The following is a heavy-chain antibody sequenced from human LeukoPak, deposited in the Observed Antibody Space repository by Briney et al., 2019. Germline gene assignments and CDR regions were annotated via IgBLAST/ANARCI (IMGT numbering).Heavy chain of an antibody. Sequence: PSETLSLTCAVYGGSFSGYYWSWIRQPPGKGLEWIGEINHSGSTNYNPSLKSRVTISVDTSKNQFSLKLSSVTAADTAVYYCARRTTVTAYYYSGMDVWGQGTTVTVSS. D-gene: IGHD4-11*01. J-gene: IGHJ6*02. V-gene: IGHV4-34*01. CDR2: INHSGST. CDR1: GGSFSGYY. CDR3: ARRTTVTAYYYSGMDV.